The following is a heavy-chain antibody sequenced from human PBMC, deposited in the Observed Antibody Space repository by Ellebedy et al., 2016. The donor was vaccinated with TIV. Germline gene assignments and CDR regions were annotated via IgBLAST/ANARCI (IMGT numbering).Heavy chain of an antibody. CDR3: ARDGRGQYYGSGSYPDY. Sequence: GESLKISCAASGFTFSSYEMNWVRQAPGKGLEWVSYISSSGSTIYYADSVKGRFTISRDNAKNSLYLQMNSLRAEDTAVYYCARDGRGQYYGSGSYPDYWGQGTLVTVSS. CDR2: ISSSGSTI. J-gene: IGHJ4*02. CDR1: GFTFSSYE. D-gene: IGHD3-10*01. V-gene: IGHV3-48*03.